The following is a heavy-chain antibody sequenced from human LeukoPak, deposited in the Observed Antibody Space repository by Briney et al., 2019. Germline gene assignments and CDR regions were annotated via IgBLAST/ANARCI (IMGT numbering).Heavy chain of an antibody. V-gene: IGHV4-30-2*01. CDR3: AREVQYCSSTSCPNNWFDP. CDR1: GGSISSGGYY. D-gene: IGHD2-2*01. CDR2: IYHSGST. J-gene: IGHJ5*02. Sequence: TLSLTCTVSGGSISSGGYYWSWIRQPPGKGLEWIGYIYHSGSTYYNPSLKSRVTISVDRSKNQFSLKLSSVTAADTAVYYCAREVQYCSSTSCPNNWFDPWGQGTLVTVSS.